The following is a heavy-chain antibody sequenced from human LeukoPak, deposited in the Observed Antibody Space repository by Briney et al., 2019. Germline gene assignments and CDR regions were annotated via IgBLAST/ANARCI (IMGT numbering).Heavy chain of an antibody. V-gene: IGHV3-7*01. CDR2: IKQDGSEK. CDR1: GFTFSSYW. CDR3: ARDMHDIGIGHYYYYYMDV. D-gene: IGHD3-9*01. J-gene: IGHJ6*03. Sequence: GGSLRLSCAASGFTFSSYWMSWVRQAPGKVLEWVANIKQDGSEKYYVDSVKGRFTISRDNAKNSLYLQMNSLRAEDTAVYYCARDMHDIGIGHYYYYYMDVWGKGTTVTISS.